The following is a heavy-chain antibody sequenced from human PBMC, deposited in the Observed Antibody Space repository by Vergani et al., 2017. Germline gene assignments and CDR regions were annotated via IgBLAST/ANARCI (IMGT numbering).Heavy chain of an antibody. D-gene: IGHD2-2*02. CDR1: GGSISSGSYY. CDR2: IYTSGST. J-gene: IGHJ3*02. V-gene: IGHV4-61*02. Sequence: QVQLQESGPGLVKPSQTLSLTCTVSGGSISSGSYYWSWIRQPAGKGLEWIGRIYTSGSTNYNPSLQSRVTISVDTSKNQFSLKLSSVTAADTAVYYCARVGSQCSSTSCYTLDAFDIWGQGTMVTVSS. CDR3: ARVGSQCSSTSCYTLDAFDI.